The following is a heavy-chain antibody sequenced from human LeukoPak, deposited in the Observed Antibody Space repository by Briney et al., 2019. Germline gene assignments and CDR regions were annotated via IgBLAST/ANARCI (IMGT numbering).Heavy chain of an antibody. CDR3: AREKKGGGAFDI. Sequence: GGSLRLPCAASGFTFSSYSMNWVRQAPGKGLEWVSSISSSSSYIYYADSVTGRFTISRDNAKNSLYLQMNSLRAEDTAVYYCAREKKGGGAFDIWGQGTMVTVSS. CDR1: GFTFSSYS. J-gene: IGHJ3*02. D-gene: IGHD3-16*01. V-gene: IGHV3-21*01. CDR2: ISSSSSYI.